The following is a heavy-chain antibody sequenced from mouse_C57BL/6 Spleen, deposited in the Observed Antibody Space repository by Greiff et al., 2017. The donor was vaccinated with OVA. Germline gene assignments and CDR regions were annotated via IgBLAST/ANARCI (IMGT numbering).Heavy chain of an antibody. CDR3: ARFPYYGSSYEDAMDY. CDR1: GYTFTSYW. V-gene: IGHV1-69*01. J-gene: IGHJ4*01. Sequence: QVQLQQPGAELVMPGASVKLSCKASGYTFTSYWMHWVKQRPGQGLEWIGEIDPSDSYTNYNQKFKGKSTLTVDKSSSTAYMQLSSLTSEDSAVYYCARFPYYGSSYEDAMDYWGQGTSGTVSS. CDR2: IDPSDSYT. D-gene: IGHD1-1*01.